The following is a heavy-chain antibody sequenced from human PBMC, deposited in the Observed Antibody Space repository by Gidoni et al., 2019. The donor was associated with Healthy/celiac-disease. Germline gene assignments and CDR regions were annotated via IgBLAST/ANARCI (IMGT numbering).Heavy chain of an antibody. Sequence: QVQLAESGGGVVKPGGSLSLSCAASGFPFSSSGMHWVRQAPGKGLEWVAVIWYDGSNKYYADSVKGRFTISRDNSKNTLYLQMNSLRAEDTAVYYCARGGLVGATYFDYWGQGTLVTVSS. D-gene: IGHD1-26*01. J-gene: IGHJ4*02. V-gene: IGHV3-33*01. CDR3: ARGGLVGATYFDY. CDR2: IWYDGSNK. CDR1: GFPFSSSG.